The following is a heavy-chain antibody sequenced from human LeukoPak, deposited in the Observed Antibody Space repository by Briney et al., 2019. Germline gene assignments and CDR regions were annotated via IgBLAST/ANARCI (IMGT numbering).Heavy chain of an antibody. Sequence: SVKVSCKASGGTFSSYAISWVRQAPGQGLEWMGGIIPIFGTANYAQKFQGRVTITADESTSTAYMELSSLRSEDTAVYYCAKERGNYYEAFDYWGQGTLVTVSS. D-gene: IGHD1-26*01. J-gene: IGHJ4*02. CDR1: GGTFSSYA. V-gene: IGHV1-69*01. CDR3: AKERGNYYEAFDY. CDR2: IIPIFGTA.